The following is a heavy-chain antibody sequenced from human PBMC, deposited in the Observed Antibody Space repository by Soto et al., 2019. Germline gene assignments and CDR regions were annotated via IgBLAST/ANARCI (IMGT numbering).Heavy chain of an antibody. CDR3: ASHRGRQWPTSGDY. CDR2: ISAYNGNT. J-gene: IGHJ4*02. V-gene: IGHV1-18*04. Sequence: QVQLVQSGAEVKKPGASVKVSCKASGYTFTSYGISWVRQAPGQGLEWMGWISAYNGNTNYAQKLQGRVTMTTDTSTITAYRELRSLRSDDTAVYYWASHRGRQWPTSGDYWGQGTLVTVCS. CDR1: GYTFTSYG. D-gene: IGHD6-19*01.